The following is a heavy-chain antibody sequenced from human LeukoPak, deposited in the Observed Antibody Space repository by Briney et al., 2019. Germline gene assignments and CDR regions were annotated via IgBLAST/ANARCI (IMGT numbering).Heavy chain of an antibody. CDR3: ARDPDNPRYNPRGYYMDV. V-gene: IGHV1-2*02. D-gene: IGHD1-1*01. CDR1: GYTFTSYY. CDR2: INPNSGGT. Sequence: ASVKVSCKASGYTFTSYYMHWVRQAPGQGLEWMGWINPNSGGTNYAQKFQGRVTMTRDTSISTAYMELSRLTSDDTAVYYCARDPDNPRYNPRGYYMDVRGKGTTVTISS. J-gene: IGHJ6*03.